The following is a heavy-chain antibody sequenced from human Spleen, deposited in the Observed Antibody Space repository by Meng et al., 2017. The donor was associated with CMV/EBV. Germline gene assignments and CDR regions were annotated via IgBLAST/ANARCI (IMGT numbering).Heavy chain of an antibody. CDR1: GGSISRSSYY. CDR3: ARGAVELDY. D-gene: IGHD5-24*01. CDR2: INHSGST. J-gene: IGHJ4*02. Sequence: SETLSLTCSVSGGSISRSSYYWGWFRQPPGKGLEWIGEINHSGSTNYNPSLKSRVTISVDTSKNQFSLKLSSVTAADTAVYYCARGAVELDYWGQGTLVTVSS. V-gene: IGHV4-39*07.